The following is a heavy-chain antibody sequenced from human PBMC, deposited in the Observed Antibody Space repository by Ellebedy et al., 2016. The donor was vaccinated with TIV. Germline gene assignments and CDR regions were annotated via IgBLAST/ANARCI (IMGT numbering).Heavy chain of an antibody. J-gene: IGHJ2*01. CDR2: TGST. CDR3: AREAGISSFRHWYIYL. D-gene: IGHD6-6*01. Sequence: PGGSLRLSCEASGFTFTTHAVSWVRQAPGKGLEWISGTGSTFSADSVQGRFTVSRDNSKHMVYLQMNSLTSEDTGVYYCAREAGISSFRHWYIYLWGRGTLVIVSS. CDR1: GFTFTTHA. V-gene: IGHV3-53*01.